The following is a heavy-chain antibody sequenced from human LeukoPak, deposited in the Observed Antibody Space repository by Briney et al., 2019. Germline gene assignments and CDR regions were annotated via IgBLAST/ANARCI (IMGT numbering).Heavy chain of an antibody. D-gene: IGHD7-27*01. Sequence: GSLRLSCAASGFPLSNFEKKRVPQASGEGPEGVSYISSSGSTIYYADSVKGRFTISRDNAKNSLYLQMNSLRAEDTAVYYCARELGTHFDYWGQGTLVTVSS. CDR1: GFPLSNFE. CDR2: ISSSGSTI. J-gene: IGHJ4*02. V-gene: IGHV3-48*03. CDR3: ARELGTHFDY.